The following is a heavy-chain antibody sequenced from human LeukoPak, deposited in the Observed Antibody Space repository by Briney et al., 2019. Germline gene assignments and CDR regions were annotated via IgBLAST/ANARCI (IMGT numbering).Heavy chain of an antibody. CDR2: DYCGGNT. CDR3: ARDHFGSLDS. D-gene: IGHD3-10*01. V-gene: IGHV4-61*01. J-gene: IGHJ4*02. Sequence: SETLSLTCTVSGFSVTTDSYCWGWIRQPPGKGLEWIGYDYCGGNTHYDPSLKRRVTISVDKSKNQFSLTLTSVTAADTAVYFCARDHFGSLDSWGQGILVTVSS. CDR1: GFSVTTDSYC.